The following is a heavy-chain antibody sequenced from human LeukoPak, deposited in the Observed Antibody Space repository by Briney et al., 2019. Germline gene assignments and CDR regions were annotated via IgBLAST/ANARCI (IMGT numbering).Heavy chain of an antibody. CDR2: ISGPGPST. V-gene: IGHV3-23*01. CDR1: GFSFRRYA. J-gene: IGHJ3*01. Sequence: GGSLRLSCAASGFSFRRYAMNWVRQPPGRGLEWVAVISGPGPSTVYADSVKGRFTISRDNSKNTLFLQLDSLRVEDTAIYYCAKEQMPHAFDLWGQGTMVTVSS. CDR3: AKEQMPHAFDL. D-gene: IGHD2-2*01.